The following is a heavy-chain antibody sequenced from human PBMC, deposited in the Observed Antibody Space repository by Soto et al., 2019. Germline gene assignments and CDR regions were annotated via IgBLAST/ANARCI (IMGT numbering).Heavy chain of an antibody. Sequence: ASVKVSCKASGYTFTSYGISWVRQAPGQGLEWMGWISAYNGNTNYAQKFQGRVTMTRDTSTSTVYMELSSLRSEDTAVYYCARDRSLSSPYYDILTGYYNGWFDPWGQGTLVTVSS. CDR3: ARDRSLSSPYYDILTGYYNGWFDP. J-gene: IGHJ5*02. D-gene: IGHD3-9*01. V-gene: IGHV1-18*01. CDR2: ISAYNGNT. CDR1: GYTFTSYG.